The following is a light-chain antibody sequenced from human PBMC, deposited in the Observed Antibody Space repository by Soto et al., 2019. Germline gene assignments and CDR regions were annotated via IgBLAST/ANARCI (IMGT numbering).Light chain of an antibody. J-gene: IGLJ2*01. CDR2: GNF. CDR3: QSYDIRLSGVG. V-gene: IGLV1-40*01. Sequence: QSVLTQPTSVSGAPGQRVTISCAGGSSSIGAGYDVHWYQQLPGTATKLRIDGNFNRPSGVHDRFSGSKSGTSASLAITWLQAGDEADYYCQSYDIRLSGVGLGGGTKLTVL. CDR1: SSSIGAGYD.